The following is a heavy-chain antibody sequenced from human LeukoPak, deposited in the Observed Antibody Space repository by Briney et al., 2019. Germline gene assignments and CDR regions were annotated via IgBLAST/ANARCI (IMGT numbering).Heavy chain of an antibody. J-gene: IGHJ4*02. CDR1: GFTFSSYS. CDR2: ISSSSSTI. D-gene: IGHD5-18*01. V-gene: IGHV3-48*04. Sequence: PGGSLRLSCAASGFTFSSYSMNWVRQAPGKGLEWVSYISSSSSTIYYADSVKGRFTISRDNAKNSLYLQMNSLRAEDTAVYYCARDPSPSGYSYVFDWWGQGTLVTVSS. CDR3: ARDPSPSGYSYVFDW.